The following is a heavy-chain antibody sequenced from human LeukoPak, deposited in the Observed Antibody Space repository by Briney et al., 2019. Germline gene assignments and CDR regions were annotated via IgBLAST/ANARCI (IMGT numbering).Heavy chain of an antibody. V-gene: IGHV4-59*01. Sequence: SETLSLTCTVSGGSITSYYWSWIRQPPGKGLEWIGHLHYSGITNYKPSLKSRVTISLDTPKNQFSLKLSSVTAADTAVYYCANSYGSGSRFDFWGQGTLVTVSS. CDR3: ANSYGSGSRFDF. CDR2: LHYSGIT. D-gene: IGHD3-10*01. J-gene: IGHJ4*02. CDR1: GGSITSYY.